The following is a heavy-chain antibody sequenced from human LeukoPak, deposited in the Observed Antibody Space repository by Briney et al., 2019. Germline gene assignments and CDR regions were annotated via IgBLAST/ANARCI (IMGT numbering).Heavy chain of an antibody. D-gene: IGHD2-2*01. V-gene: IGHV1-2*02. Sequence: ASVNVSCKASGYTFTEYLMQWVRQAAGQEGKGLGWINPKSGGTNYARKFQGRVTMNRDTSISTAYMEVSRLKSDDTAVYYCARGLSGWFIIYCSNTRCNAYALDVWGQGTTVTVSS. J-gene: IGHJ6*02. CDR1: GYTFTEYL. CDR2: INPKSGGT. CDR3: ARGLSGWFIIYCSNTRCNAYALDV.